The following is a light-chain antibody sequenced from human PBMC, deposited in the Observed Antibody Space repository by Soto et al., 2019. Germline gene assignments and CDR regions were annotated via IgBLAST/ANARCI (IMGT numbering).Light chain of an antibody. CDR1: SSDVGGYNS. CDR3: SSYAGSTNYAL. J-gene: IGLJ2*01. Sequence: QSALTQPPSASGSPGQSVTISCTGTSSDVGGYNSVAWYQQHPGKAPRLMIYAVSKRPSGVPDRFSGSKSGNTASLTVSGLQGEDEADYHCSSYAGSTNYALFGGGTKLTVL. V-gene: IGLV2-8*01. CDR2: AVS.